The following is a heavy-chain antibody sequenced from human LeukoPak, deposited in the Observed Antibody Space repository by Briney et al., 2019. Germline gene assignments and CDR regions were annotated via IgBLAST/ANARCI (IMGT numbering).Heavy chain of an antibody. J-gene: IGHJ5*02. CDR1: GGSISSGGYY. CDR3: ARATDGDIGPRGWFDP. V-gene: IGHV4-31*03. Sequence: SQTLSLTCTVSGGSISSGGYYWSWIRQHPGKGLEWIGYIYYSGSTYYNPSLKSRVTISVDTSKNQFSLKLSSVTAADTAVYYCARATDGDIGPRGWFDPWGQGTLVTVSS. CDR2: IYYSGST. D-gene: IGHD2-15*01.